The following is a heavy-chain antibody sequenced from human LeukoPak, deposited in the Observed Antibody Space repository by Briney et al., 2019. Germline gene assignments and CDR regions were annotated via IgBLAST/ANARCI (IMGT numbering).Heavy chain of an antibody. CDR3: ARGDDYDSSGYYSSFGSYYFDY. CDR1: GFTFSSYS. J-gene: IGHJ4*02. CDR2: ISSSSSYI. Sequence: GGSLRLSCAASGFTFSSYSMNWVRQAPGKGLEWVSSISSSSSYIYYADSVKGRFTISRDNAKNSLYLQMNSQRAEDTAVYYCARGDDYDSSGYYSSFGSYYFDYWGQGTLVTVSS. V-gene: IGHV3-21*01. D-gene: IGHD3-22*01.